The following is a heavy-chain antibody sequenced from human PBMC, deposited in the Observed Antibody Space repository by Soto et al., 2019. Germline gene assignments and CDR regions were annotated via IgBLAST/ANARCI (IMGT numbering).Heavy chain of an antibody. V-gene: IGHV4-34*01. CDR2: INHSGST. Sequence: PSETLSLTCAVYGGSFSGYYGSWIRQPPGKGLEWIGEINHSGSTNYNPSLKSRVTISVDTSKNQFSLKLSSVTAADTAVYYCARGTIPSWFDPWGQGTLVTVSS. CDR3: ARGTIPSWFDP. D-gene: IGHD3-3*01. J-gene: IGHJ5*02. CDR1: GGSFSGYY.